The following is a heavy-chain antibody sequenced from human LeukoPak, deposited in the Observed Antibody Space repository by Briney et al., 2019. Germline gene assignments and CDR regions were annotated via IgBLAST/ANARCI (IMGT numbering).Heavy chain of an antibody. CDR3: AKDRYADSSGYLDY. J-gene: IGHJ4*02. D-gene: IGHD3-22*01. CDR1: GFTFSSYA. CDR2: ISGSGGST. Sequence: GGSLRLSCAASGFTFSSYAMSWVRQAPGKGLEWVSAISGSGGSTYYADSVKGRFTISRDNSKNTLYLQMNSLRAKDTAVYYCAKDRYADSSGYLDYWGQGTLVTVSS. V-gene: IGHV3-23*01.